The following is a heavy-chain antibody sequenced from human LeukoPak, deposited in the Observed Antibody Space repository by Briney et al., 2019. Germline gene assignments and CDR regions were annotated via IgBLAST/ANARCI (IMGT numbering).Heavy chain of an antibody. CDR3: ARFWSGYSFDY. CDR1: GFTFSSYS. J-gene: IGHJ4*02. D-gene: IGHD3-3*01. V-gene: IGHV3-21*01. Sequence: GGSLRLSRAASGFTFSSYSMNWVRQAPGKGLEWVSSISASSSYIYYADSLKGRFTISRDNAKNSLFLQMNSLRAEDTAVYYCARFWSGYSFDYWGQGTLVTVSS. CDR2: ISASSSYI.